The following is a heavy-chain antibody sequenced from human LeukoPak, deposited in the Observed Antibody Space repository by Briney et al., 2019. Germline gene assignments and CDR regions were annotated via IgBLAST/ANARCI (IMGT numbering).Heavy chain of an antibody. D-gene: IGHD3-22*01. J-gene: IGHJ4*02. CDR3: AKQQKGPDYYDSSGPADY. Sequence: GGSLRLSCAASGFTFSSYGMHWVRQAPGKGLEWVAVISYVGSNKYYADSVKGRFTISRDNSKNTLYLQMNSQRAEYTAVYYCAKQQKGPDYYDSSGPADYWGQGTLVTVSS. V-gene: IGHV3-30*18. CDR1: GFTFSSYG. CDR2: ISYVGSNK.